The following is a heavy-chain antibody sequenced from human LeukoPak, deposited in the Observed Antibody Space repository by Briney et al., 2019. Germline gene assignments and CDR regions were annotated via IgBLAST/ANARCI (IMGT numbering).Heavy chain of an antibody. Sequence: ASVKVSCKASGGTFSSYAISWVRQAPGQGLEWMGGIIPIFGTANYAQKFQGRVTITADESTSTAYMELSSLRSDDTAVYYCARVPPSAHQMLSSDYWGQGTQVTVSS. CDR1: GGTFSSYA. CDR3: ARVPPSAHQMLSSDY. J-gene: IGHJ4*02. D-gene: IGHD2-2*01. V-gene: IGHV1-69*13. CDR2: IIPIFGTA.